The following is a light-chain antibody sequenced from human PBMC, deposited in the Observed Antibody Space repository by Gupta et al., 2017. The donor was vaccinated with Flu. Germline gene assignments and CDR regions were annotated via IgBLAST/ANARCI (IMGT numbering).Light chain of an antibody. CDR2: ANS. CDR3: QSYDSSRSGYV. CDR1: SANIGAGYD. Sequence: QSVLPQPPSLSGSPGQRVTIACTGGSANIGAGYDVQWYQQLPGTAPKLLIYANSYRPSGVPDRFSGSKSGSSASLAITGLQAGDEADYYCQSYDSSRSGYVFGTGTKVTVL. V-gene: IGLV1-40*01. J-gene: IGLJ1*01.